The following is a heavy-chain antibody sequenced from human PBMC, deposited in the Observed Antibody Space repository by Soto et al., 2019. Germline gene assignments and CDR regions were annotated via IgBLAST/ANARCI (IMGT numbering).Heavy chain of an antibody. Sequence: PGCCLRLSCAASGVTFCSYSMNWVRKAPGKGLEWVSSISSSSSYIYYADSVKGRFTISRDNAKNSLYLQMNSLRDEDTAVYYCAREGAGASGMDVWGQGTTVTVSS. CDR2: ISSSSSYI. CDR1: GVTFCSYS. V-gene: IGHV3-21*01. J-gene: IGHJ6*02. D-gene: IGHD1-26*01. CDR3: AREGAGASGMDV.